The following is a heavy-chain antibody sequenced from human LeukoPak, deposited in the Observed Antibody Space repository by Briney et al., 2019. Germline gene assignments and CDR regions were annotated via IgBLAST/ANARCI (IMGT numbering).Heavy chain of an antibody. D-gene: IGHD7-27*01. Sequence: GGSLRLSCGASSFTFSSYVMSWVRQAPGKGLEWVTNIRTDGSQIYYVDSAKGRFTISRDNAKNSLYLQMNSLRAEDTAVYYCARDLNWGTYWGQGTLVSVSS. CDR2: IRTDGSQI. V-gene: IGHV3-7*01. J-gene: IGHJ4*02. CDR1: SFTFSSYV. CDR3: ARDLNWGTY.